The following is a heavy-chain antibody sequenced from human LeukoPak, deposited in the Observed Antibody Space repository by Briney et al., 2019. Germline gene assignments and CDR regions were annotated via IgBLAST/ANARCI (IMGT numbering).Heavy chain of an antibody. CDR2: ISAYNGDT. V-gene: IGHV1-18*01. J-gene: IGHJ4*02. Sequence: GASVKVSCKASGYTFTSYGISGVRQAPGQGLEWMGWISAYNGDTNYAQKLQGRVTMTTDTSTRTAYMELRSLRSDDTAVYYCARDLIVVVNFDPPYFDYWGQGTLVTVSS. CDR3: ARDLIVVVNFDPPYFDY. D-gene: IGHD3-22*01. CDR1: GYTFTSYG.